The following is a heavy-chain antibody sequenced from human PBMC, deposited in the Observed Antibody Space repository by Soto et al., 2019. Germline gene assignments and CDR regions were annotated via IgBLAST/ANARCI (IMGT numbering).Heavy chain of an antibody. J-gene: IGHJ4*02. CDR1: GFTFSSYA. Sequence: EVQLLESGGGLVQPGGSLRLSCAASGFTFSSYAMSWVRQAPGKGLEWVSAISGSGGSTYYADSVKGRFTISRDNSKNTLYLQMNSLRAEDTAVYYCAKDPIPYDDFCSGYSQPDYWGQGTLVTVSS. CDR2: ISGSGGST. CDR3: AKDPIPYDDFCSGYSQPDY. V-gene: IGHV3-23*01. D-gene: IGHD3-3*01.